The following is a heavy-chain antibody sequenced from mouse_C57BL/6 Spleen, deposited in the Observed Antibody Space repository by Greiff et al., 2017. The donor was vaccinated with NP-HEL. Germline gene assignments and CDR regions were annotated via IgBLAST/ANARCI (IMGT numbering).Heavy chain of an antibody. J-gene: IGHJ2*01. D-gene: IGHD1-1*01. CDR2: INYDGSST. CDR1: GFTFSDYY. CDR3: AREADYYGSSYDYFDY. Sequence: EVQLVESEGGLVQPGSSMKLSCTASGFTFSDYYMAWVRQVPEKGLEWVANINYDGSSTYYLDSLKSRFIISRDNSKNILHLQMSRLKSEDTATHYCAREADYYGSSYDYFDYWGQGTTLTVSS. V-gene: IGHV5-16*01.